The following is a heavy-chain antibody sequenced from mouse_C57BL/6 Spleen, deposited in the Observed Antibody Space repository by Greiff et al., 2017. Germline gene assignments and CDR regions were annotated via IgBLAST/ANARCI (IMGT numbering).Heavy chain of an antibody. Sequence: QVTLKVSGPGILQPSQTLSLTCSFSGFSLSTFGMGVGWIRQPSGKGLEWLAHIWWDDDKYYNPALKSRLTISKDTSKNQVFLKIANVDTADTATYYCARVLYYYGSSSYYYAMDYWGQGTSVTVSS. CDR2: IWWDDDK. CDR1: GFSLSTFGMG. D-gene: IGHD1-1*01. V-gene: IGHV8-8*01. J-gene: IGHJ4*01. CDR3: ARVLYYYGSSSYYYAMDY.